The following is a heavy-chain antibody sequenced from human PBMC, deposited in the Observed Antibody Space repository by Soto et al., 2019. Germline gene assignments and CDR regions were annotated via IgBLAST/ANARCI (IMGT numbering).Heavy chain of an antibody. CDR3: ARRRRYGSGSYYWYNYFDP. D-gene: IGHD3-10*01. J-gene: IGHJ5*02. CDR2: ISAYNGNT. Sequence: EASVQVSCKASGYTFTSYGISWVRQAPGQGLEWMGWISAYNGNTNYAQKLQGRVTMTTDTSTSTAYMELRSLRSDDTAVYYCARRRRYGSGSYYWYNYFDPWGQGTPVTVSS. CDR1: GYTFTSYG. V-gene: IGHV1-18*01.